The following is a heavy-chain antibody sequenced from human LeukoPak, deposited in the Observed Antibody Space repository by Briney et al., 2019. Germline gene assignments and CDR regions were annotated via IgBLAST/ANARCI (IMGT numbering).Heavy chain of an antibody. CDR3: AKDYYGSVYYFDY. D-gene: IGHD3-10*01. J-gene: IGHJ4*02. CDR2: ISSSSSYI. CDR1: GFTFSSYS. V-gene: IGHV3-21*01. Sequence: GGSLRLSCAASGFTFSSYSMNWVRQAPGKGLEWVSSISSSSSYIYYADSVKGRFTISRDNAKNSLYLQMNSLRAEDTAVYYCAKDYYGSVYYFDYWGQGTLVTVSS.